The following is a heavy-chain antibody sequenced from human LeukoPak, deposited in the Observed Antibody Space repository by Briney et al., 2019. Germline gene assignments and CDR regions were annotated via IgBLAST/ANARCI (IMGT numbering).Heavy chain of an antibody. V-gene: IGHV4-4*07. CDR1: TGSINTYF. J-gene: IGHJ4*02. Sequence: SETLSLTCTVSTGSINTYFWTWVRQPAGKGLEWIWRISDSGRTYYNPSLESRVTISLDTSNNQFFLKVTSVTAADTAVYYCARGSELTKTSGDYSFDYWGQGTLVSVSS. CDR3: ARGSELTKTSGDYSFDY. CDR2: ISDSGRT. D-gene: IGHD4-11*01.